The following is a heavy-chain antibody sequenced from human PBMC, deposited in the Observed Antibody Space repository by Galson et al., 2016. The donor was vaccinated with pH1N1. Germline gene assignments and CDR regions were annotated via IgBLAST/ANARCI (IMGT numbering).Heavy chain of an antibody. J-gene: IGHJ3*02. CDR2: VDPGSGST. CDR3: VGIKWGTLDI. Sequence: SVKVSCKASGYTFTIYYMHWVRQAPGQGLEWMGIVDPGSGSTNYARKFQGRVTMTRDTSTSTVYMELTTLRSEDMATYYCVGIKWGTLDIWGQGTKVTVSS. CDR1: GYTFTIYY. D-gene: IGHD1-26*01. V-gene: IGHV1-46*01.